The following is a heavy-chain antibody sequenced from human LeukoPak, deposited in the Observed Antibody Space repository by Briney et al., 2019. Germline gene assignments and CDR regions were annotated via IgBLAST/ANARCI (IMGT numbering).Heavy chain of an antibody. CDR3: AKPRLRGGYLFDY. D-gene: IGHD5-12*01. Sequence: RSLRLSCAASGFTFSSYGMRWVRQAPGKGLEWMAVVSDDGSNKYYEDSVRGRFTISRDNSKNTLYLQMSSLRDEDTAVYYCAKPRLRGGYLFDYWGQGTLVTVSS. J-gene: IGHJ4*02. CDR1: GFTFSSYG. V-gene: IGHV3-30*18. CDR2: VSDDGSNK.